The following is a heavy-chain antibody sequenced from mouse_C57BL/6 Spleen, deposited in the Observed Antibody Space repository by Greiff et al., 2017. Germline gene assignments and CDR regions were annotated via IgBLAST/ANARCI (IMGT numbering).Heavy chain of an antibody. CDR1: GFNIKDYY. CDR3: TTVPCYGSSSWVAY. D-gene: IGHD1-1*01. V-gene: IGHV14-1*01. J-gene: IGHJ3*01. Sequence: EVQLQQSGAELVRPGASVKLSCTASGFNIKDYYMHWVKQRPEQGLAWIGRIDPEDGDTEYAPKFQGKATMTADTSSNTAYLQLSSRASEDTAVYYCTTVPCYGSSSWVAYGGQGTLVTVSA. CDR2: IDPEDGDT.